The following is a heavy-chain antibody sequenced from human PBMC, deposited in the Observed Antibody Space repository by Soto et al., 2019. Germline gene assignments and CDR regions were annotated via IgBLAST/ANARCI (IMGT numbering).Heavy chain of an antibody. V-gene: IGHV2-5*01. CDR1: GFSLTTTGVG. D-gene: IGHD3-22*01. J-gene: IGHJ4*02. Sequence: QIALQESGPTVVKPTQTLTLTCTFPGFSLTTTGVGVGWIRHAPGKALEWLAMVYWNDERRYSPSLKSRLTITQDTSKNQVVLTMTYMDPVDTATYFCAHYDSSGYFSHFDSWGQGTLVTVSS. CDR2: VYWNDER. CDR3: AHYDSSGYFSHFDS.